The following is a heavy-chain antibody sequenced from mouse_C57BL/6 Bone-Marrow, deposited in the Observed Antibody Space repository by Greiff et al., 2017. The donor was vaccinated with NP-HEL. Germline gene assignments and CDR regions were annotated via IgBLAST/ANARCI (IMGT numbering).Heavy chain of an antibody. V-gene: IGHV1-26*01. CDR1: GYTFTDYY. Sequence: EVQLQQSGPELVKPGASVKISCKASGYTFTDYYMNWVKQSHGKSLEWIGDINPNNGGTSYNQKFKGKATLTVDKSSSTAYMELRSLTSEDSAVYYCAIQGDYWGQGTTLTVSS. CDR2: INPNNGGT. J-gene: IGHJ2*01. CDR3: AIQGDY.